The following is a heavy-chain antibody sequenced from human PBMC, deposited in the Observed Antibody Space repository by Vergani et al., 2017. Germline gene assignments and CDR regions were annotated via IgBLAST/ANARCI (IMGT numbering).Heavy chain of an antibody. Sequence: QVQLVQSGAEVKKPGASVRVSCKASGFTFTSYHIHWVRQAPGQGLEWMGWINTNTGNTAYAQGFRGRFVFSLDTSVNTAYLQINNMKSDDTAVYYCAKDSLDAVYFDYWGQGTLVTVSS. CDR3: AKDSLDAVYFDY. V-gene: IGHV7-4-1*02. CDR2: INTNTGNT. J-gene: IGHJ4*02. D-gene: IGHD2-15*01. CDR1: GFTFTSYH.